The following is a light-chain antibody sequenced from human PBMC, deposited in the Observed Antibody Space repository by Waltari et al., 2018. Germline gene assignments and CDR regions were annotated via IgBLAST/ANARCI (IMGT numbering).Light chain of an antibody. CDR3: QQYKSWPWT. V-gene: IGKV3-15*01. CDR2: YTS. CDR1: QSFGGS. Sequence: EMVMTQTPATLSVSPGETATLSCRASQSFGGSLAWYQQRPGQTPRLLIYYTSNRATDIPARFSGSGSGTEFALTLSGVQSEDVAVYYCQQYKSWPWTFGQGTKVEIK. J-gene: IGKJ1*01.